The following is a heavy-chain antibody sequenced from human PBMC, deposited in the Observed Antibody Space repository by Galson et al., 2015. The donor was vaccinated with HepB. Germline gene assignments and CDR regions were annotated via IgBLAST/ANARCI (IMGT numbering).Heavy chain of an antibody. Sequence: SLRLSCAASGFTFSTYSMNWVRQAPGKGLEWVSYISNTGSAIYYADSVKGRFTISRDNTENSLSLQMNSLRAEDTAVYYCARDAVPRYDSWSGDYLHYFDSWGQGTRVTVSS. CDR1: GFTFSTYS. CDR3: ARDAVPRYDSWSGDYLHYFDS. J-gene: IGHJ4*02. CDR2: ISNTGSAI. V-gene: IGHV3-48*04. D-gene: IGHD3-3*01.